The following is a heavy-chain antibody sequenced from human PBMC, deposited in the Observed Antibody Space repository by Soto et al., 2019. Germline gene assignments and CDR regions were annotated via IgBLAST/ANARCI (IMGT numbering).Heavy chain of an antibody. J-gene: IGHJ4*02. CDR1: GFTLSYYY. CDR2: IHGRSSDI. D-gene: IGHD2-2*01. V-gene: IGHV3-11*06. Sequence: QVKLMESGGGVVVPGGSLRLSCAASGFTLSYYYMTWIRQTPGKGLEWVAHIHGRSSDIKYADSVKGRFTISRDNARNSLFLQMNSVTSDDTGMYFCTKGGRTTSYYWEYWGPGALVTVSA. CDR3: TKGGRTTSYYWEY.